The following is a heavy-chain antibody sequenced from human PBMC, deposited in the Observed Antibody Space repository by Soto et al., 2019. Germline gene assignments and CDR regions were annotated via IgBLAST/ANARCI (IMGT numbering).Heavy chain of an antibody. D-gene: IGHD6-19*01. CDR2: ISWNGESI. Sequence: EVQLVESGGGLVQPGRSLRLSCAASGFSFGDYAMQWVRQVPGKGLEWVSSISWNGESIGCADSVKGRFTISRDNGKKSVYLQMNSLRGDDTALYYCAKDVGSSGWYDGFDSWGQGTLVTVS. V-gene: IGHV3-9*01. CDR3: AKDVGSSGWYDGFDS. CDR1: GFSFGDYA. J-gene: IGHJ4*02.